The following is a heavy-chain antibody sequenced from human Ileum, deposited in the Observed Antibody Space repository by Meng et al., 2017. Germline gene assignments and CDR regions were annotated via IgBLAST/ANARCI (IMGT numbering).Heavy chain of an antibody. CDR1: GYTFTGYF. D-gene: IGHD5-18*01. Sequence: QGQLAQSGAEVKKPGASVKVSCKASGYTFTGYFMHWVRQAPGQGLEWMGRINPNNGATDFAQKFQGRVTMTRDTSISTAYMELNRLRSDDTAVYYCVRGYNYGDAFDIWGQGTMVTVSS. V-gene: IGHV1-2*06. CDR3: VRGYNYGDAFDI. CDR2: INPNNGAT. J-gene: IGHJ3*02.